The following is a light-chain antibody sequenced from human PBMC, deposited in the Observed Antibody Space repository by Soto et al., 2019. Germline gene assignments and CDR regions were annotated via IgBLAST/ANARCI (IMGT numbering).Light chain of an antibody. CDR3: QTWGTGSHVV. J-gene: IGLJ2*01. CDR1: SGHSSYA. V-gene: IGLV4-69*01. Sequence: QPVLTQSPSASASLGASVKLTCTLSSGHSSYAIAWHQQQPEKGPRYLMMLSNDGSHSKGDGIPDRFSGSSSRAERYLTISSLQSEDEADYYCQTWGTGSHVVFGGGTKLTVL. CDR2: LSNDGSH.